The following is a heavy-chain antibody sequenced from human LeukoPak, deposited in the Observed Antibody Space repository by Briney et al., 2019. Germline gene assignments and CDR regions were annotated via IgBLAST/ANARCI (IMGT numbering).Heavy chain of an antibody. V-gene: IGHV3-30*02. CDR1: GFTFSNFG. J-gene: IGHJ4*02. CDR3: ARKDSAYDPLGDY. CDR2: IQFDGSDI. Sequence: GGSLRLSCAASGFTFSNFGVHWVRQAPGKGLEWVAFIQFDGSDIFYADSVKGRFTVSRDNSKNTLYLQMNSLRAEDTAVYYCARKDSAYDPLGDYWGQGTLVTVSS. D-gene: IGHD5-12*01.